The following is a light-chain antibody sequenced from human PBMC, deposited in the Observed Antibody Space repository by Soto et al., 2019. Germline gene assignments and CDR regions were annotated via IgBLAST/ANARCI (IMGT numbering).Light chain of an antibody. CDR3: QQYNIYPLT. J-gene: IGKJ4*01. Sequence: DDKMTQSPSSLSASVGDRVTITCRASQDINSWLAWYQQKPGKAPKSLIYVASSLQTGVPLRFSGSGSGTVFTLTISSLQPEDSATYYCQQYNIYPLTFGGGTKVEIK. CDR2: VAS. CDR1: QDINSW. V-gene: IGKV1D-16*01.